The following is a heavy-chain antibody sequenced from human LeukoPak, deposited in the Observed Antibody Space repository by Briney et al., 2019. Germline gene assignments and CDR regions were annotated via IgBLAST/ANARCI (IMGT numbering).Heavy chain of an antibody. CDR1: GFTFSSYW. CDR2: INTDGSST. CDR3: SRGRLFGDY. J-gene: IGHJ4*02. D-gene: IGHD2-21*02. Sequence: GSLRLSCAASGFTFSSYWMHWVRQAPGKGLVWVSQINTDGSSTTYADSVKGRFTISRDNAKNSLYLQMNSLRAEDMAVYYCSRGRLFGDYWGQGALVTVSS. V-gene: IGHV3-74*01.